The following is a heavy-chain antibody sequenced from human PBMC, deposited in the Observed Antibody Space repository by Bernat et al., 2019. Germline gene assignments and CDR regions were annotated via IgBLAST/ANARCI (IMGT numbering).Heavy chain of an antibody. CDR1: GFTFSNAW. CDR2: INSDGSST. V-gene: IGHV3-74*01. D-gene: IGHD1-1*01. J-gene: IGHJ4*02. Sequence: EVQLVESGGGLVKPGGSLRLSCAASGFTFSNAWMSWVRQAPGKGLEWVSRINSDGSSTSYADSVKGRFTISRDNAKNSLYLQMNSLRAEDTAVYYCAREAELERGFDYWGQGTLVTVSS. CDR3: AREAELERGFDY.